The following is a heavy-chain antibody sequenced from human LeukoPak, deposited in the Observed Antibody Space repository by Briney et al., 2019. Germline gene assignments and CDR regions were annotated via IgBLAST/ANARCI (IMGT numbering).Heavy chain of an antibody. V-gene: IGHV4-34*01. J-gene: IGHJ4*02. CDR3: AGEGIAVAARRYYFDY. D-gene: IGHD6-19*01. Sequence: PSETLSLTCAVYGWXFSGYYWSWIRQPPGKGLEWIGEINHSGSTNYNPSLKSRVTIYVDTSKNQFSLVLGSVPAADPAVYYGAGEGIAVAARRYYFDYWGQGILVTVSS. CDR1: GWXFSGYY. CDR2: INHSGST.